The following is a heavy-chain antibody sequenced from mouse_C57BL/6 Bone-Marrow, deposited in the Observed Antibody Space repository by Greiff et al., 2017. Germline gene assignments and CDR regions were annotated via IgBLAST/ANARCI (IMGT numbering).Heavy chain of an antibody. Sequence: QVQLQQPGTELVKPGASVKLSCKASGYTFTSYWMHWVKQRPGQGLEWIGNINPSNGGTNYNEKFKGKATRTVDKSSSTAYMQLSSLTSEDSAVYYGARERDYDSSYDCDYWGQGTTLTVTA. V-gene: IGHV1-53*01. D-gene: IGHD1-1*01. CDR2: INPSNGGT. CDR3: ARERDYDSSYDCDY. J-gene: IGHJ2*01. CDR1: GYTFTSYW.